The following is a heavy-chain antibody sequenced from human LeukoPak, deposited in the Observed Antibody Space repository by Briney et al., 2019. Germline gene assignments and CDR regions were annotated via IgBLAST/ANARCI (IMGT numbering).Heavy chain of an antibody. CDR1: GYTFTSYG. CDR2: ISAYNGNT. D-gene: IGHD2-2*01. V-gene: IGHV1-18*01. Sequence: ASVKVSCKASGYTFTSYGISWVRQAPGQGLEWMGWISAYNGNTNYAQKLQGRVTMTTDTSTSTAYMELRSLRSDDTAVYYCARATPYCSSTSCLPPDYWGQGTLVTVSS. CDR3: ARATPYCSSTSCLPPDY. J-gene: IGHJ4*02.